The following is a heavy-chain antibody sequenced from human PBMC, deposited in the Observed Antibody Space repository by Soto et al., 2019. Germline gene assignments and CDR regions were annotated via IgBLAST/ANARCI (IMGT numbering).Heavy chain of an antibody. V-gene: IGHV5-51*01. J-gene: IGHJ4*02. CDR3: ARPRIAAAGIPYYFDY. CDR2: IYPGDSDT. D-gene: IGHD6-13*01. Sequence: PGESLKISCKGSGYSFTSYWIGWVRQMPGKGLEGMGIIYPGDSDTRYSPSFQGQVTISADKSISTAYLQWSSLKASDTAMYYCARPRIAAAGIPYYFDYWGQGTLVTVSS. CDR1: GYSFTSYW.